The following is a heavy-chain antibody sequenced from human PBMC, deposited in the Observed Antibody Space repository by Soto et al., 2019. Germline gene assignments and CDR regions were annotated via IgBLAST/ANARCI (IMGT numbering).Heavy chain of an antibody. V-gene: IGHV3-33*01. J-gene: IGHJ6*02. CDR1: GFISSSYG. CDR2: IWYDGSNK. CDR3: ARDDGSSSEYYYYYGMDV. Sequence: XGSLTPSCAASGFISSSYGMRWVRQAPGKGLEWVAVIWYDGSNKYYADSVKGRFTISRDNSKNTLYLQMNSLRAEDTAVYYCARDDGSSSEYYYYYGMDVWGQGTTVTVSS. D-gene: IGHD6-6*01.